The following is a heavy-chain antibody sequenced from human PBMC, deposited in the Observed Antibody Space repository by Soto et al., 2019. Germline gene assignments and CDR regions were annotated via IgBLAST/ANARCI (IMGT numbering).Heavy chain of an antibody. V-gene: IGHV3-23*01. CDR3: AKEGTSGLYYFDY. J-gene: IGHJ4*02. Sequence: EGSLRLSCAASGFTFSNYAMNWVRQAPGKGLEWVSTISGSGGSPYYADSVKGRFTISRDNSKNTLYLQMTSLRAGDSAIYYCAKEGTSGLYYFDYWGQGTLVTVSS. D-gene: IGHD6-19*01. CDR2: ISGSGGSP. CDR1: GFTFSNYA.